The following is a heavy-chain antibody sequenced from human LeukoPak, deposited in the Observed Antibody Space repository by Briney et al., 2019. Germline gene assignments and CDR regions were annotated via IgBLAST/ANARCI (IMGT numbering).Heavy chain of an antibody. CDR1: GFTFSSYS. CDR2: ISSSSSTI. V-gene: IGHV3-48*01. CDR3: AREGYGGHTGY. J-gene: IGHJ4*02. D-gene: IGHD4-23*01. Sequence: GGSLRLSCAASGFTFSSYSMNWVRQAPGKGLEWVSYISSSSSTIYYADSVKGRFTISRDNAKNSLYLQMNSLRAEDTAVYYCAREGYGGHTGYWGQGTLVTVSS.